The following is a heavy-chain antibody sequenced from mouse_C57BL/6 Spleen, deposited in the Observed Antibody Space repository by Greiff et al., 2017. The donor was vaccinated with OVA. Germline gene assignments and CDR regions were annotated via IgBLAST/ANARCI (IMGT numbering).Heavy chain of an antibody. V-gene: IGHV3-6*01. CDR2: ISYDGSN. D-gene: IGHD1-1*01. CDR3: ASRHYYGSSHWYFDV. CDR1: GYSITSGYY. J-gene: IGHJ1*03. Sequence: EVQLQESGPGLVKPSQSLSLTCSVTGYSITSGYYWNWIRQFPGNKLEWMGYISYDGSNNYNPSLKNRISITRDTSKNQFFLKLNSVTTEDTDTCYSASRHYYGSSHWYFDVWGTGTTVTVSS.